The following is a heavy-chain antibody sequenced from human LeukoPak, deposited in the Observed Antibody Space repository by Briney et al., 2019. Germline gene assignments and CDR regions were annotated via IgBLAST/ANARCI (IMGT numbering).Heavy chain of an antibody. CDR2: IRSKAYGGTT. CDR1: GFTFGDYA. J-gene: IGHJ4*02. D-gene: IGHD1-26*01. CDR3: SSWGGGSYYGGNY. Sequence: PGGSLRLSCTASGFTFGDYAMSWFRQAPGKGLEWVGFIRSKAYGGTTEYAASVKGRFTISRDNAKNSLYLQMNSLRAEDTAVYYCSSWGGGSYYGGNYWGQGTLVTVSS. V-gene: IGHV3-49*03.